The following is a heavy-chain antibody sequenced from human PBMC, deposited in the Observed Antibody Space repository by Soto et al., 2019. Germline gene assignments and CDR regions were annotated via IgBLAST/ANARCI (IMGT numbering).Heavy chain of an antibody. V-gene: IGHV3-21*06. CDR3: AISALTTTDDAFDI. Sequence: EVQLVESGGGLVKPGGSLRLSCAASGFTFSNYSMNWVRQAPGRGLEWVSFISSISTYIYYADSLKGRFTISRDNAKNSLFLQMSSLRAEDTAVYYCAISALTTTDDAFDIWGQGTMVTVSS. D-gene: IGHD5-12*01. CDR1: GFTFSNYS. CDR2: ISSISTYI. J-gene: IGHJ3*02.